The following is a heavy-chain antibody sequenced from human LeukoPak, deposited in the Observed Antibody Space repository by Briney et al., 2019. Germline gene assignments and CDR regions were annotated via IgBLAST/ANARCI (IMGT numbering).Heavy chain of an antibody. Sequence: GGSLRLSCAASGFTFSSYSMNWVRQATGKGLEWVSSISSSSSYIYYADSVKGRFTISRDNAKNSLYLQMNSLRAEDTAVYYCARDRAYYYDSSGYDNFDYWGQGTLVTVSS. CDR2: ISSSSSYI. D-gene: IGHD3-22*01. CDR3: ARDRAYYYDSSGYDNFDY. CDR1: GFTFSSYS. V-gene: IGHV3-21*01. J-gene: IGHJ4*02.